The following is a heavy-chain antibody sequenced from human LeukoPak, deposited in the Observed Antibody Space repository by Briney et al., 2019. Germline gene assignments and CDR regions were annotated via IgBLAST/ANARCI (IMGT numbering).Heavy chain of an antibody. CDR1: GFTFSSYS. D-gene: IGHD4-17*01. CDR3: ARGLSGALPWYFDY. CDR2: ISSSSSYI. J-gene: IGHJ4*02. Sequence: GGSLRLSCAASGFTFSSYSMNWVRRAPGKGLEWVSSISSSSSYIYYADSVKGRFTTPRDNAKNSLYLQMNSLRAEDTAVYYCARGLSGALPWYFDYWGQGTLVTVSS. V-gene: IGHV3-21*01.